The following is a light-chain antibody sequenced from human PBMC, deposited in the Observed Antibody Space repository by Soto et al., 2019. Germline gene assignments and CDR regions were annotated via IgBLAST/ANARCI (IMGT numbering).Light chain of an antibody. V-gene: IGKV1-17*02. CDR3: LQYNNFPFT. CDR2: AAS. Sequence: DIQMTQSPSSLSASVGDRVTITCRASQGITKYLGWYQQKPGEAPKRLIYAASTLQSGVPSRFSGSGSGTEFTLTITNLQPEDFATYYCLQYNNFPFTFGPGTKVEIK. CDR1: QGITKY. J-gene: IGKJ3*01.